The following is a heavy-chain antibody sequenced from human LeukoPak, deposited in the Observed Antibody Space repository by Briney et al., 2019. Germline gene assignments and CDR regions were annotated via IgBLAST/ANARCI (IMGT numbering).Heavy chain of an antibody. V-gene: IGHV4-34*01. J-gene: IGHJ4*02. CDR1: GGSFSGYY. CDR2: INHSGST. D-gene: IGHD1-26*01. Sequence: SETLSLTCAVYGGSFSGYYWRWIRQPPGKGLEWIGEINHSGSTNYNPSLKSRVTISVDMSKNQFSLKLSSVTAADTAVYYCARRLVGAADFDYWGQGTLVTVSS. CDR3: ARRLVGAADFDY.